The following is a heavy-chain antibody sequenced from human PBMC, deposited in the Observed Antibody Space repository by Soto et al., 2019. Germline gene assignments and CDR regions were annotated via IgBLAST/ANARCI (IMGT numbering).Heavy chain of an antibody. CDR3: ARTYSSSPLGWFDP. CDR2: IYTSGST. J-gene: IGHJ5*02. Sequence: SETLSLTCTVSGGSISSYYWSWIRQPAGKGLEWIGRIYTSGSTNYNPSLKSRVTMSVDTSKNQFSLKLSSVTAADTAVYYCARTYSSSPLGWFDPWGQGTLVTVSS. D-gene: IGHD6-6*01. V-gene: IGHV4-4*07. CDR1: GGSISSYY.